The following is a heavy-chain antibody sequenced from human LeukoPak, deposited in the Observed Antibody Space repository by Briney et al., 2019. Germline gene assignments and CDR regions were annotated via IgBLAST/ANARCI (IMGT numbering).Heavy chain of an antibody. CDR1: GYTFTSYG. CDR3: ARTVVVTAEHAFDI. CDR2: ISAYNGNT. J-gene: IGHJ3*02. D-gene: IGHD2-21*02. Sequence: ASVKVSCKASGYTFTSYGISWVRQAPGQGLEWMGWISAYNGNTNYAQKLQGRVTMTTDTSTSTAYMELRSLRSEDTAMYYCARTVVVTAEHAFDIWGQGTMVTVSS. V-gene: IGHV1-18*01.